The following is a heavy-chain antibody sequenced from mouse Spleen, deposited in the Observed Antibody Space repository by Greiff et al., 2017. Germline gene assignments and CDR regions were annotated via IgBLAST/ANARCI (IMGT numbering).Heavy chain of an antibody. CDR2: IYPSNGGT. CDR1: GYTFTSYW. CDR3: ARGNWDWYFAV. J-gene: IGHJ1*01. Sequence: VQLQQPGAELVKPGASVKMSCKASGYTFTSYWITWVKQRPGQGLEWIGDIYPSNGGTNYNEKFKSKATLTVDKSSSTAYMQLSSLTSEDSAVYYCARGNWDWYFAVWGAGTTVTVSS. D-gene: IGHD4-1*01. V-gene: IGHV1-55*01.